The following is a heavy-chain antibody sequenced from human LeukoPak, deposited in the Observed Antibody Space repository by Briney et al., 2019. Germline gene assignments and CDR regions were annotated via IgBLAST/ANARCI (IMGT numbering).Heavy chain of an antibody. CDR1: GFTFSSYG. CDR3: ARWYYYETSGLYYGSFDN. V-gene: IGHV3-23*01. J-gene: IGHJ5*02. CDR2: IIGSGSST. D-gene: IGHD3-22*01. Sequence: GGTLRLSCAASGFTFSSYGMSWVRQTPGKGLQWVSVIIGSGSSTYYADSVKGRFTISRDNARNTLYLQMNSLRAEDTAVYYCARWYYYETSGLYYGSFDNWGQGTLVTVSS.